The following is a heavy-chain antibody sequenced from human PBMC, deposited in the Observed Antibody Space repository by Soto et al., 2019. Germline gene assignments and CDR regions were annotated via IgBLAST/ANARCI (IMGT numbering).Heavy chain of an antibody. V-gene: IGHV4-31*03. CDR1: GGSIGSGGYY. Sequence: TSETLSFTCTVSGGSIGSGGYYWSWIRQHPGKGLEWIGYIYYSGSTYYNPSLKSRVTISVDTSKNQFSLKLSSVTAADTAVYYCARSLRGYSYKTPYNWFDPWGQGTLVTVSS. J-gene: IGHJ5*02. CDR2: IYYSGST. CDR3: ARSLRGYSYKTPYNWFDP. D-gene: IGHD5-18*01.